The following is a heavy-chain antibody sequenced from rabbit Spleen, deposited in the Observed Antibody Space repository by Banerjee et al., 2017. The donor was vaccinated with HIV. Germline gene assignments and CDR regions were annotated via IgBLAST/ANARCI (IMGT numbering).Heavy chain of an antibody. Sequence: QQLVESGGGLVKPGASLTLTCTASGFSFSSGYDLCSVRQAPGKGLEWIACIGTGVGDTYYANWAKGRFTISKTSSTTVTLQVTSLTAADTATYFCARETWGSTGNYGLWGPGTLVTVS. CDR3: ARETWGSTGNYGL. CDR1: GFSFSSGYD. V-gene: IGHV1S40*01. J-gene: IGHJ4*01. D-gene: IGHD7-1*01. CDR2: IGTGVGDT.